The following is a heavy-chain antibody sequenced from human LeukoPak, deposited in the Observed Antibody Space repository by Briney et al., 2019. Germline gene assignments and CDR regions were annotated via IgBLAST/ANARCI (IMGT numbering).Heavy chain of an antibody. CDR2: IIPIFGTA. Sequence: GASVKVSCKASGGTFSSYAISWVRQAPGQGLEWMGGIIPIFGTANNAQKFQGRVTITADESTSTAYVELSSLRSEDTAVYYCARETSFGAGTNVYCGMDVWGKGTTVTVSS. D-gene: IGHD3-16*01. CDR1: GGTFSSYA. J-gene: IGHJ6*04. V-gene: IGHV1-69*13. CDR3: ARETSFGAGTNVYCGMDV.